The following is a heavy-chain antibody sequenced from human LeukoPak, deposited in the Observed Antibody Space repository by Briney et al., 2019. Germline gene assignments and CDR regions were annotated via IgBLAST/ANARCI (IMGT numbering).Heavy chain of an antibody. CDR3: ARLSAAAATDY. D-gene: IGHD6-13*01. CDR2: IHYSGST. V-gene: IGHV4-39*01. J-gene: IGHJ4*02. CDR1: GGSISSSSYY. Sequence: PSETLSLTCTVSGGSISSSSYYWGWIRQPPGKGLEWIGSIHYSGSTYYNPSLKSRVTISVDTSKNQFSLKLSSVTAADTAVYYCARLSAAAATDYWGQGTLGTVSS.